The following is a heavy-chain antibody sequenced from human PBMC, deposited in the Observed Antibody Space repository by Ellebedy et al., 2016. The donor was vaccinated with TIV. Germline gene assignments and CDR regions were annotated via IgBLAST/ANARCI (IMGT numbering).Heavy chain of an antibody. V-gene: IGHV4-59*08. Sequence: MPSETLSLTCTVSGGSISSYYWSWIRQPPGKGLEWIGYIYYSGSTNYNPSLKSRVTISVDTSKNQFSLKLSSVTAADTAVYYCARHAGYGGSLDYWGQGTLVTVSS. CDR3: ARHAGYGGSLDY. D-gene: IGHD4-23*01. CDR2: IYYSGST. CDR1: GGSISSYY. J-gene: IGHJ4*02.